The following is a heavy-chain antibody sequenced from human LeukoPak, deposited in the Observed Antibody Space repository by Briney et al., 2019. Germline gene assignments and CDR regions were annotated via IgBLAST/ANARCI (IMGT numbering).Heavy chain of an antibody. CDR2: TSSSSSYL. CDR1: GFTFSSYS. CDR3: ARQIGAWSYVVPSVLCDY. Sequence: PGGSLRLSCAASGFTFSSYSMNWVRQAPGKGLEWVSSTSSSSSYLYYADSVKGRFTISRDNAKNSLYLQMNSLRAEDTAVYYCARQIGAWSYVVPSVLCDYWGQGTLVTVSS. V-gene: IGHV3-21*01. D-gene: IGHD2-15*01. J-gene: IGHJ4*02.